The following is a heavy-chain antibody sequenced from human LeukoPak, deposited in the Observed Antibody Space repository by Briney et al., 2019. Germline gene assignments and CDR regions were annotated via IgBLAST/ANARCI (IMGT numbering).Heavy chain of an antibody. CDR1: GGSFSGYY. D-gene: IGHD6-19*01. J-gene: IGHJ3*02. V-gene: IGHV4-34*01. CDR3: ARAKVRLGSSGWWGYALDI. Sequence: SETLSLTCAVYGGSFSGYYWSWIRQPPGKGLEWIGEINHSGSTNYNPSLKSRVTISVDTSKNQFSLKLSSVTAADTAVYYCARAKVRLGSSGWWGYALDIWGQGTMVTVSS. CDR2: INHSGST.